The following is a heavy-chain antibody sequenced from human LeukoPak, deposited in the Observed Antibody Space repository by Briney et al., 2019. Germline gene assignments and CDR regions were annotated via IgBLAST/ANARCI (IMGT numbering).Heavy chain of an antibody. J-gene: IGHJ4*02. CDR3: ARRYSGTNFDY. Sequence: SETLSLTCTVSGGSISSYYWSWIRQPPGKGLEWIGYIYYSGSTNYNPSLKSRVTISVDTSKNQFSLKLSSVTAADTAVYYCARRYSGTNFDYWGQGTLVTVSS. CDR2: IYYSGST. CDR1: GGSISSYY. V-gene: IGHV4-59*08. D-gene: IGHD1-26*01.